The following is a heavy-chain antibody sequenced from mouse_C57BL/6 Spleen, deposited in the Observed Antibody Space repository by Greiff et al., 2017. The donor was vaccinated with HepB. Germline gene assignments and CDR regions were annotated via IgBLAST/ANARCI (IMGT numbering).Heavy chain of an antibody. J-gene: IGHJ4*01. CDR2: INPNNGGT. V-gene: IGHV1-26*01. Sequence: EVMLVESGPELVKPGASVKISCKASGYTFTDYYMNWVKQRHGKSLEWIGDINPNNGGTSYNQKVKGKATLTVDKSSSTAYMELRSLTSEDSAVYYCARTYSPYAMDYWGQGTSVTVSS. CDR1: GYTFTDYY. CDR3: ARTYSPYAMDY. D-gene: IGHD2-12*01.